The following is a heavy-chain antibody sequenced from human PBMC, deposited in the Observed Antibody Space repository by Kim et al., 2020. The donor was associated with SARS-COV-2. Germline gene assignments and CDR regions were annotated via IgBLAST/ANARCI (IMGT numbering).Heavy chain of an antibody. J-gene: IGHJ6*03. Sequence: SGYYWSWIRQPPGKGLEWIGEINHSGSTNYNPSLKSRVTISVDTSKNQFSLKLSSVTAADTAVYYCARGKYDSSGYSLYYYYYMDVWGKGTTVTV. D-gene: IGHD3-22*01. CDR2: INHSGST. CDR1: SGYY. CDR3: ARGKYDSSGYSLYYYYYMDV. V-gene: IGHV4-34*01.